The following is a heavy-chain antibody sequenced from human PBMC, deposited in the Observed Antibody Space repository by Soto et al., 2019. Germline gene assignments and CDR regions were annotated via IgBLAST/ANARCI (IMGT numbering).Heavy chain of an antibody. Sequence: EVQLLESGGGLVQPGGSLRLSCAASGLSFSSYAMTWVRQAPGKGLEWVSAIGGGGRTKYYADSVEGRFTISRDNSKNTLYLHMSSLRGEDTAVYHCANSSNAFIWGTFRHLDSWGQGTLVTVSS. CDR3: ANSSNAFIWGTFRHLDS. CDR1: GLSFSSYA. J-gene: IGHJ4*02. CDR2: IGGGGRTK. V-gene: IGHV3-23*01. D-gene: IGHD3-16*02.